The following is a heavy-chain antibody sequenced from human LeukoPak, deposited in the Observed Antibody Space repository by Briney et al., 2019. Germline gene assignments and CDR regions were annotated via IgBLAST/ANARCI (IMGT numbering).Heavy chain of an antibody. J-gene: IGHJ4*02. CDR1: GYTFTSYY. CDR2: INHSGGST. V-gene: IGHV1-46*01. CDR3: ARATLSDYYFNY. Sequence: GASVKVSCKASGYTFTSYYMHWVRQAPGQGLEWMGIINHSGGSTSYAQKFQGRVTMTRDTSTNTVYMELSSLRSEDTAVYFCARATLSDYYFNYWGQGTLVTVSS.